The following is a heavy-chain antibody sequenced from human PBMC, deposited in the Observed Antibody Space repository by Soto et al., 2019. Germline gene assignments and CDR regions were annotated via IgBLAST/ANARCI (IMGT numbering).Heavy chain of an antibody. CDR1: GFTFSSYG. J-gene: IGHJ3*02. D-gene: IGHD3-10*01. CDR2: IWYDGSNK. Sequence: QVQLVESGGGVVQPGRSLRLSCAASGFTFSSYGMHWVRQAPGKGLEWVAVIWYDGSNKYYADSVKGRFTISRDNSKNTLYLHMNSLRAEDTAVYYCARQSQRQQWFGEPRAFDIWGQGTMVTVSS. V-gene: IGHV3-33*01. CDR3: ARQSQRQQWFGEPRAFDI.